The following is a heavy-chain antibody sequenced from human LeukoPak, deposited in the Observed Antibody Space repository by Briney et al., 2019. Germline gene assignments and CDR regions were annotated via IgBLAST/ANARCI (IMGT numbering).Heavy chain of an antibody. CDR2: IYYSGST. V-gene: IGHV4-61*01. D-gene: IGHD3-22*01. CDR3: ARTVGGYYDSSGYYNDY. J-gene: IGHJ4*02. Sequence: NTSETLFLTCTVSGGSVSSGSYYWSWIRQPPGKGLEWIGYIYYSGSTNYNPSLKSRVTISVDTSKNQFSLKLSSVTAADTAVYYCARTVGGYYDSSGYYNDYWGQGTLVTVSS. CDR1: GGSVSSGSYY.